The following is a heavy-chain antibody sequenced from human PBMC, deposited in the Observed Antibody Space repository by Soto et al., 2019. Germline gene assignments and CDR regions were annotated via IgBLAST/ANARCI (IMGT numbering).Heavy chain of an antibody. CDR2: IYHSGST. J-gene: IGHJ4*02. Sequence: QVQLQESGPGLVKPSGTLSLTCAVSGGSISSSNWWSWVRQPPGKGLEWIGEIYHSGSTNYNPSLKSRVTISVDKSKNQFSLKLSSVTAADTAVYYCARDGRRMVRGVIITAEDSGFDYWGQGTLVTVSS. V-gene: IGHV4-4*02. CDR1: GGSISSSNW. CDR3: ARDGRRMVRGVIITAEDSGFDY. D-gene: IGHD3-10*01.